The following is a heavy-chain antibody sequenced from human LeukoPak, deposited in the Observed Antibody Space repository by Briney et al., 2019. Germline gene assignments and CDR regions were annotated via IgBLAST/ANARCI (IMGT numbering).Heavy chain of an antibody. CDR1: GFTFSSYA. J-gene: IGHJ4*02. D-gene: IGHD3-9*01. V-gene: IGHV3-30-3*01. Sequence: GGSLRLSCAASGFTFSSYAMHWVRQAPGKGLEWVAVISYDGSDKYYADSVKGRFTISRDNSKNTLYLQMNSLRAEDTAVYYCAKDLTGYYPLGFDYWGQGTLVTVSS. CDR2: ISYDGSDK. CDR3: AKDLTGYYPLGFDY.